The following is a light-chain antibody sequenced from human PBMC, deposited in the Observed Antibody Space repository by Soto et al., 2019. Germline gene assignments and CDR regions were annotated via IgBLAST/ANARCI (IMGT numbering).Light chain of an antibody. CDR2: DAS. V-gene: IGKV1-33*01. J-gene: IGKJ3*01. CDR1: QDISNY. CDR3: QQYHNLFT. Sequence: DLQMTQSPSSLSASVGDRVTITCQASQDISNYLNWYQQKPGTAPKLLIYDASNLETGVPSRFSGSGSGTDFTFTISSLQPEDIATYYCQQYHNLFTFGPGTKVDIK.